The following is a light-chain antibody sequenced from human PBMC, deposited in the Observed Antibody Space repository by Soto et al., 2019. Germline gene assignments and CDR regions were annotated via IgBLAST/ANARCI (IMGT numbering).Light chain of an antibody. J-gene: IGLJ2*01. V-gene: IGLV2-8*01. CDR2: EVS. Sequence: QSVLTQPPSASGSPGQSVTISCTGTSSDVGGYNYISWYQQHPGKAPKLMIYEVSKRPSGVPDRFSGSKSGNTASLTVSGLQDEDEADYYCSSYAGSIFVVFGGGTKLTVL. CDR3: SSYAGSIFVV. CDR1: SSDVGGYNY.